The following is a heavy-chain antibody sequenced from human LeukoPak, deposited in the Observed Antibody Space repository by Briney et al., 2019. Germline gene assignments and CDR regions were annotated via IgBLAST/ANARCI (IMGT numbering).Heavy chain of an antibody. CDR1: GGSFSGYY. Sequence: SETLSLTCAVYGGSFSGYYWSWIRQPPGKGLEWIGEINHSGSTNCNPSLKSRVTISVDTSKNQFSLKLSSVTAADTAVYYCARGLPYTIFGVVSKADWFDPWGQGTLVTVSS. CDR3: ARGLPYTIFGVVSKADWFDP. CDR2: INHSGST. V-gene: IGHV4-34*01. J-gene: IGHJ5*02. D-gene: IGHD3-3*01.